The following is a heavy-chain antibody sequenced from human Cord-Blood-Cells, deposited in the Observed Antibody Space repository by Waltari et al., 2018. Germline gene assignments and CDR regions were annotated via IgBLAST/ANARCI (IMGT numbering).Heavy chain of an antibody. CDR2: IYYSGST. V-gene: IGHV4-59*08. CDR3: ARSITGYWFDP. CDR1: GGPISSYN. Sequence: QVQLQESAPGLVTPSETLSLTGTVSGGPISSYNWSWIRQPPGKGLEWIGYIYYSGSTNYNPSLKIRVTISVDTSKNQFSLKLSSVTAADTAVYYCARSITGYWFDPWGQGTLVTVSS. D-gene: IGHD7-27*01. J-gene: IGHJ5*02.